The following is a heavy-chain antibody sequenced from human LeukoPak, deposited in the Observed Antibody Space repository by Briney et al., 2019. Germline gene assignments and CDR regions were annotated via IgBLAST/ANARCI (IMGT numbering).Heavy chain of an antibody. V-gene: IGHV3-7*02. CDR3: ARSSSGWYGDY. CDR2: IKEDGSEK. J-gene: IGHJ4*02. Sequence: GGSLRLSCAVSGFTFSSYWMSWVRQAPGKGLEWVANIKEDGSEKYFVDSVKGRFTISRDNAKNSLYLQMNSLRAEDTAVYYCARSSSGWYGDYWGQGTLVTVSS. CDR1: GFTFSSYW. D-gene: IGHD6-19*01.